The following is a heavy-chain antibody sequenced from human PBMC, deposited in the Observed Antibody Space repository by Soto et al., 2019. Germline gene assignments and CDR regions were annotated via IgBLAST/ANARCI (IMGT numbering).Heavy chain of an antibody. Sequence: SETLSLTCTVSGGSISSYYWSWIRQPPGKGLEWIGYIYYSGSTNYNPSLKSRVTISVDTSKNQFSLKLSSVTAADTAVYYCAREALYSGYDREYYYYYMDVWGKGTTVTVSS. J-gene: IGHJ6*03. CDR3: AREALYSGYDREYYYYYMDV. V-gene: IGHV4-59*01. D-gene: IGHD5-12*01. CDR1: GGSISSYY. CDR2: IYYSGST.